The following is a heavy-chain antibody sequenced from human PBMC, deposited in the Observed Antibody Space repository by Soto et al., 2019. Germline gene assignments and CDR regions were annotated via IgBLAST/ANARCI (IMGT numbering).Heavy chain of an antibody. Sequence: XEALSLSGVASGFTVSSYEMTWVPQAPGKGLEWVSFSSATGAGTYYADSVKGRFTISRDNSKNTLYLQMTSLRADDTAVYYCAKDSRAGGNYGFYSDFWGQGALVTVSS. CDR2: SSATGAGT. CDR3: AKDSRAGGNYGFYSDF. CDR1: GFTVSSYE. V-gene: IGHV3-23*01. D-gene: IGHD1-7*01. J-gene: IGHJ4*02.